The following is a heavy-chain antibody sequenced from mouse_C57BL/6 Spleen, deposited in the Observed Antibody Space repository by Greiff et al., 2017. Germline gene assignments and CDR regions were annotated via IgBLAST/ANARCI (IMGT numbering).Heavy chain of an antibody. CDR2: ISYDGSN. J-gene: IGHJ3*01. CDR1: GYSITSGYY. D-gene: IGHD2-3*01. Sequence: EVQLVESGPGLVKPSQSLSLTCSVTGYSITSGYYWNWIRQFPGNKLEWMGYISYDGSNNYNPSLKNRISITRDTSKNQFFLKLNSVTTEDTATYYCADDGYYWGQGTLVTVSA. V-gene: IGHV3-6*01. CDR3: ADDGYY.